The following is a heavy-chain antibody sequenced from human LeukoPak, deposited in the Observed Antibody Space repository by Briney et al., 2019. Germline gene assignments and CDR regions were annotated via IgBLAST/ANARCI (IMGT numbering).Heavy chain of an antibody. CDR3: AKDGDMVRGVIGFFDY. J-gene: IGHJ4*02. V-gene: IGHV3-23*01. CDR2: ISGGGGST. D-gene: IGHD3-10*01. CDR1: GFTFSAYA. Sequence: GGSLRLSCAASGFTFSAYAMNWVRQAPGEGLEWVSAISGGGGSTYYADSVKGRFTISRDNSKNTLYLQMNSLRAEDTAVYYCAKDGDMVRGVIGFFDYWGQGTLVTVSS.